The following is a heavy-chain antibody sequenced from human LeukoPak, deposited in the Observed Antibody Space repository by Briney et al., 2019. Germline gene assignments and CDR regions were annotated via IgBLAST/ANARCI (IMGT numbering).Heavy chain of an antibody. CDR1: GFTFSSYW. Sequence: GGSLRLACAASGFTFSSYWISWVRQPPGEGREWVATIKQEGSEKYYVDSEKGRFTISRDNAKNSLYLQMNSLRAEDTAVYYCARDVLGYYGSGSRLPNAYYYYGMDVWGQGTTVTVSS. D-gene: IGHD3-10*01. V-gene: IGHV3-7*01. CDR2: IKQEGSEK. J-gene: IGHJ6*01. CDR3: ARDVLGYYGSGSRLPNAYYYYGMDV.